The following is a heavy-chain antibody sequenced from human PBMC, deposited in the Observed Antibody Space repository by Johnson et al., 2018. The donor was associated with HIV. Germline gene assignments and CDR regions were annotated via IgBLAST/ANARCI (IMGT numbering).Heavy chain of an antibody. J-gene: IGHJ3*02. V-gene: IGHV3-30*03. CDR3: ARGMARIVFDI. D-gene: IGHD5-24*01. CDR2: ISYDGNTK. CDR1: GFSFSNYG. Sequence: QVQLVESGGGLVQPGGSLRLSCAASGFSFSNYGMHWVRQAPGKGLQWVAFISYDGNTKTTADSVRGRFTLSRDNSKNTLYLQMNSLRAEDTAVYYCARGMARIVFDIWGQGTIVTVSS.